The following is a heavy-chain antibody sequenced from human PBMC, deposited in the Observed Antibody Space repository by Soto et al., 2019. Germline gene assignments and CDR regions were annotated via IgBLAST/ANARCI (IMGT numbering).Heavy chain of an antibody. CDR2: IYYSGST. CDR1: GGSISSSIYY. D-gene: IGHD6-13*01. CDR3: ASPYDRVRSQQLVLGY. J-gene: IGHJ4*02. V-gene: IGHV4-39*01. Sequence: PSETLSLTCTVSGGSISSSIYYWGWIRQPPGKGLEWIGSIYYSGSTYYNPSLKSRVTISVDTSKNQFSLKLSSVTAADTAVYYCASPYDRVRSQQLVLGYWGQGTLVTVSS.